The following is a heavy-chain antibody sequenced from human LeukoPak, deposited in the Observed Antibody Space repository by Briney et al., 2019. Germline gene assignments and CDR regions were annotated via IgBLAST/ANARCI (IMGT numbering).Heavy chain of an antibody. CDR1: GYTFTSYG. Sequence: ASVKVSCKASGYTFTSYGISWVRQAPGQGLEWMGWISAYNGNTNYAQKLQGRVTMTTDTSTSTAYMGLRSLRSDDTAVYYCARGTHEYYDSSGYYPSWGQGTLVTVSS. J-gene: IGHJ5*02. CDR3: ARGTHEYYDSSGYYPS. CDR2: ISAYNGNT. D-gene: IGHD3-22*01. V-gene: IGHV1-18*01.